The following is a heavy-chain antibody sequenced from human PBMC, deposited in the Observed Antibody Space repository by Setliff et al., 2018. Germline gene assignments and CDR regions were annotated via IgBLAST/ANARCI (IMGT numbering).Heavy chain of an antibody. CDR1: GFTFSAYA. CDR3: ARDRISRYYDSGAHAFDI. CDR2: ILGNGGST. J-gene: IGHJ3*02. Sequence: GGSLRLSCAASGFTFSAYAMSWVRQAPGKGLEWVSGILGNGGSTYSAHSVRGRFTISRDNSKNTLSLQLNSLRAGDTAVYYCARDRISRYYDSGAHAFDIWGQGTMVTVSS. V-gene: IGHV3-23*01. D-gene: IGHD3-22*01.